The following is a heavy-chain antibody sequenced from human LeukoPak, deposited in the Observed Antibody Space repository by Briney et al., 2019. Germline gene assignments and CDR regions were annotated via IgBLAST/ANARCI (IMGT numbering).Heavy chain of an antibody. J-gene: IGHJ4*02. CDR1: GFTVSSNY. D-gene: IGHD2-15*01. CDR2: IYSGGST. Sequence: PGGSLRLSCAASGFTVSSNYMSWVRQAPGKGLEWVSIIYSGGSTYYADSVKGRFTISRDNSKNTLYLQMNSLRAEDTAVYYCARDRKDGNFFDYWGQGTLVTVPS. CDR3: ARDRKDGNFFDY. V-gene: IGHV3-53*01.